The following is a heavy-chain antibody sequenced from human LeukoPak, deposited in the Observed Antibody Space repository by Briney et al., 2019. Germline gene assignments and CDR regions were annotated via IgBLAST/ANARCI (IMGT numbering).Heavy chain of an antibody. J-gene: IGHJ4*02. Sequence: GGSLRLSCAASGFTFSSYGMHWVRQAPGRGLEWVAFIRYDGSNKYYADSVKGRFTISRDNSKNTLYLQMNSLRAEDTAVYYCAKVGLGDIVVVPAAPDYWGQGTLVTVSS. V-gene: IGHV3-30*02. CDR3: AKVGLGDIVVVPAAPDY. CDR2: IRYDGSNK. D-gene: IGHD2-2*01. CDR1: GFTFSSYG.